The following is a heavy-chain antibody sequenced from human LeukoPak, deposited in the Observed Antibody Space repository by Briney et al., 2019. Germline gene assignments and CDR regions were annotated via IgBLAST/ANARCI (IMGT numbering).Heavy chain of an antibody. Sequence: SVKVSCKASGGTFSSYAISWVRQAPGQGLEWMGRIIPILGIANYAQKFQGRVTITADKSTSTAYMELSSLRSEDTAVYYCASHVVLVTATFDYWGQGTLVTVSS. CDR1: GGTFSSYA. D-gene: IGHD2-21*02. V-gene: IGHV1-69*04. J-gene: IGHJ4*02. CDR3: ASHVVLVTATFDY. CDR2: IIPILGIA.